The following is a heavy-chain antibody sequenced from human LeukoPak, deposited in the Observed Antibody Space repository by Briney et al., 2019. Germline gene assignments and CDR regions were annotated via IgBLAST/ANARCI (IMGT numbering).Heavy chain of an antibody. CDR3: ATKLPDASSYFDF. D-gene: IGHD6-6*01. CDR2: IGSGGYR. CDR1: GLTLSNYD. V-gene: IGHV3-23*01. J-gene: IGHJ4*02. Sequence: PGGSLRLPCVASGLTLSNYDTTWVRQAPGKGLEYVSSIGSGGYRFYGGSVKGRFSISRDNSQNTVYLQMNSLRGEDTAIYFCATKLPDASSYFDFWGQGILVTVSS.